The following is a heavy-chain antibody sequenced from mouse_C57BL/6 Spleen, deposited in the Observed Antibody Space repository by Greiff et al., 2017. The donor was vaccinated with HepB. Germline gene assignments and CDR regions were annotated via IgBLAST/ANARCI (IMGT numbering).Heavy chain of an antibody. D-gene: IGHD1-1*01. CDR3: AREAHYYGRSYGFAY. V-gene: IGHV1-55*01. Sequence: QVQLQQPGAELVKPGASVKMSCKASGYTFTSYWITWVKQRPGQGLEWIGDIYPGSGSTNYNEKFKSKATLTVDTSSSTAYMQLSSLTSEDSAVYYCAREAHYYGRSYGFAYWGQGTLVTVSA. CDR1: GYTFTSYW. J-gene: IGHJ3*01. CDR2: IYPGSGST.